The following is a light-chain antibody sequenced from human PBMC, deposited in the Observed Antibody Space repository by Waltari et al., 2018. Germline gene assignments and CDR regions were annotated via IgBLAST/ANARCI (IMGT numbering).Light chain of an antibody. J-gene: IGLJ3*02. Sequence: QLVLTQSPSASASLGASVKLTCTLSGGHSSNVISWHQQQPEKGPRYLLKVNSAGSHSKGDEIPDRFSGSSSGAERYLTISSVQSEDEADYYCQTGGHGTWVFGGGTKLTVL. CDR1: GGHSSNV. V-gene: IGLV4-69*01. CDR3: QTGGHGTWV. CDR2: VNSAGSH.